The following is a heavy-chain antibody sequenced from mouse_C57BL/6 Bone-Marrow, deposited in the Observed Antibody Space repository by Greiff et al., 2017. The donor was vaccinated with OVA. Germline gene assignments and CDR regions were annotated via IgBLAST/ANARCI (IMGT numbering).Heavy chain of an antibody. CDR2: ISSGGSYT. Sequence: EVKVVESGGDLVKPGGSLKLSCAASGFTFSSYGMSWVRQTPDKRLEWVATISSGGSYTYYPDSVKGRFPSSRDNAKNTLYLQMSSLKSEDTAMYYCARPNYSNSWFAYWGQGTLVTVSA. CDR3: ARPNYSNSWFAY. CDR1: GFTFSSYG. J-gene: IGHJ3*01. D-gene: IGHD2-5*01. V-gene: IGHV5-6*01.